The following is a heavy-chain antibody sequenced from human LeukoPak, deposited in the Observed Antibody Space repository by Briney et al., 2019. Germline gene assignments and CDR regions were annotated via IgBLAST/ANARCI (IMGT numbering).Heavy chain of an antibody. V-gene: IGHV3-23*01. J-gene: IGHJ4*02. CDR1: GFTFSSYA. D-gene: IGHD6-19*01. Sequence: GGSLRLSCAASGFTFSSYAMSWVRQAPGKGLEWVSAISGSGGSTYYADSAKGRFTISRDNTKNTLYLQMNSLRAEDTAVYYCAKSGQWLVKDYWGQGTLVTVSS. CDR3: AKSGQWLVKDY. CDR2: ISGSGGST.